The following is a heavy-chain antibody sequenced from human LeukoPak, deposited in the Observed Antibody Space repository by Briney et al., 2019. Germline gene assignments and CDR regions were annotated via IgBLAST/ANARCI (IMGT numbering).Heavy chain of an antibody. CDR2: ISSNGGST. CDR1: GFTFSSYA. J-gene: IGHJ2*01. V-gene: IGHV3-64*01. D-gene: IGHD5-24*01. CDR3: ARSRGDGYNFEDWYFDL. Sequence: PGGSLRLSCAASGFTFSSYAMHWVRQAPGKGLEYVSAISSNGGSTHYANSVKGRFTISRDNSKNTLYLQMGSLRAEDMAVYYCARSRGDGYNFEDWYFDLWGRGTLVTVSS.